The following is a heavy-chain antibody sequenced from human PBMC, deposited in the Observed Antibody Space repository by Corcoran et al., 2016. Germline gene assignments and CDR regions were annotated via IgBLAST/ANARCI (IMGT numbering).Heavy chain of an antibody. J-gene: IGHJ3*02. V-gene: IGHV4-39*07. CDR2: IDYSGST. Sequence: QLQLQESGPGLVKPSEILSLTCTVSGGSISSSSYYWGWIRQPPGKGLEWIGSIDYSGSTYYNPSLKSRVTISVDTSKNQFSLKLSSVTAADTAVYYCARDKSSVGGFDIWGQGTMVTVSS. CDR1: GGSISSSSYY. CDR3: ARDKSSVGGFDI. D-gene: IGHD3-22*01.